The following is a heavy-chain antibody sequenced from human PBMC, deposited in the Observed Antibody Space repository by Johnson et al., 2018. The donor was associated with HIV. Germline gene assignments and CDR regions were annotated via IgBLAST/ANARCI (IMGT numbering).Heavy chain of an antibody. CDR3: AKDRNWGRLFDGFDI. CDR1: GFTFSDYY. V-gene: IGHV3-11*04. Sequence: QVQLVESGGGLVKPGGSLRLSCAASGFTFSDYYMTWIRQAPGKGLEWVSYINNNASSVYYADSVKGRFTISRDNAKNSLYLQMNSLRPEDTAVYYCAKDRNWGRLFDGFDIWGRGTMVTVSS. CDR2: INNNASSV. J-gene: IGHJ3*02. D-gene: IGHD7-27*01.